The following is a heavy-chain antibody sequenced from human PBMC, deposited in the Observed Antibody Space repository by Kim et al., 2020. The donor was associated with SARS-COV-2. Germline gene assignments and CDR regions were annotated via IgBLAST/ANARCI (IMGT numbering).Heavy chain of an antibody. J-gene: IGHJ2*01. CDR3: ARVPMIVVLGTADWYFDL. V-gene: IGHV5-10-1*01. Sequence: GESLKISCKGSGYSFTSYWISWVRQMPGKGLEWMGRIDPSDSYTNYSPSFQGHVAISADKSISTAYLQWSSLKASDTAMYYCARVPMIVVLGTADWYFDLWGRGTL. CDR2: IDPSDSYT. CDR1: GYSFTSYW. D-gene: IGHD3-22*01.